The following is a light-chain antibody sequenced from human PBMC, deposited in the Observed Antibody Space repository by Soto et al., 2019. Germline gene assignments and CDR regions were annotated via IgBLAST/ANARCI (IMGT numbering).Light chain of an antibody. V-gene: IGKV1-5*03. CDR2: TAS. Sequence: DIHMTQSPSTLSASVGDRAAITCRASQSISTWLAWYQQKPGDAPKLLIYTASSLESGVPSRFSGGGSGTDFTLTISSLPPDDFATYYCKQYNSYPWTFGQGTKVDIK. CDR1: QSISTW. CDR3: KQYNSYPWT. J-gene: IGKJ1*01.